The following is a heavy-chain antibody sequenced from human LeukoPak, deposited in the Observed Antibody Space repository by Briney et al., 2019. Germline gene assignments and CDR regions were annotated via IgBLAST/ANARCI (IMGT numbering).Heavy chain of an antibody. CDR3: ARGYIVVVPAAIDYYYMDV. J-gene: IGHJ6*03. D-gene: IGHD2-2*02. Sequence: SVKVSCKASGGTFSSYAISWVRQAPGQGLEWMGGIIPIFGTANYAQKFQGRATITTDESTSTAYMELSSLRSEDTAVYYCARGYIVVVPAAIDYYYMDVWGKGTTVTVS. CDR1: GGTFSSYA. V-gene: IGHV1-69*05. CDR2: IIPIFGTA.